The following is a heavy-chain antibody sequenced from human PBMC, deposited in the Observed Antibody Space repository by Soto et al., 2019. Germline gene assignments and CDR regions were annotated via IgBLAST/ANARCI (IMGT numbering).Heavy chain of an antibody. J-gene: IGHJ4*02. CDR3: AREGGSIGGWFGRKFDS. V-gene: IGHV3-23*01. Sequence: GGSLRLSCTASGFSFSTHAMSWVRQAPGKGLEWVSSISSGGTTTFYAASVEGRFTISRDKSKDTLYLQMNSLRADDTAVYYCAREGGSIGGWFGRKFDSWGQGTQVTVSS. CDR2: ISSGGTTT. CDR1: GFSFSTHA. D-gene: IGHD6-19*01.